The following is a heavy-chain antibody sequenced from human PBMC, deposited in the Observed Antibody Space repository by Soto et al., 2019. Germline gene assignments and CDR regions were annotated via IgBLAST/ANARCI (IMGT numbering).Heavy chain of an antibody. D-gene: IGHD1-1*01. J-gene: IGHJ4*02. CDR3: AKISRTGDSNLN. CDR1: GFTFSSYA. Sequence: EVQLLESGGGLVQPGGSLRLSCAASGFTFSSYAMTWVRQAPGKGLEWVSAIVVSGGSTYYADSVKGRFTISRDNSKNTLYLQMNSLRAEDTAVYYCAKISRTGDSNLNWGQGTLVTVSS. V-gene: IGHV3-23*01. CDR2: IVVSGGST.